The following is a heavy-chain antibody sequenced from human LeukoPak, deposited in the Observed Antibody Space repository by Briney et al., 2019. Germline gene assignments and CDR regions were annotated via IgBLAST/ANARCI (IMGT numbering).Heavy chain of an antibody. D-gene: IGHD3-10*01. J-gene: IGHJ3*02. CDR3: ARDRAGVLWFGELLGAFEI. Sequence: ASVKVSCKASGYTFTGYYMHWVRQTPGQGLEWMGWINPNSGGTDYAQKFQGRVTMTRDTSISSAYMELSRLRSDDTAVYYCARDRAGVLWFGELLGAFEIWGQGTMVTVSS. V-gene: IGHV1-2*02. CDR1: GYTFTGYY. CDR2: INPNSGGT.